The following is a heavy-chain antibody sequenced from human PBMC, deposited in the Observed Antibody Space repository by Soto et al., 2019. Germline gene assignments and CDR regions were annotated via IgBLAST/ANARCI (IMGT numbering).Heavy chain of an antibody. V-gene: IGHV4-31*03. Sequence: PSETLSLTCTISRGSISSGGYYWSWIRQHPGKGLEWIGYIYYSGSTYYNPSLKSRATISVDTSKNQFSLKLSSVTAADTAVYYCARDIAALCNFDSWGQGTLVTSPQ. CDR1: RGSISSGGYY. CDR2: IYYSGST. D-gene: IGHD6-6*01. CDR3: ARDIAALCNFDS. J-gene: IGHJ4*02.